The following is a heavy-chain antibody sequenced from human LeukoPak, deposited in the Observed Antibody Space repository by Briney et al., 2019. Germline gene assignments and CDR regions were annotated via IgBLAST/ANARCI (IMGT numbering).Heavy chain of an antibody. CDR3: ERDGFEYYDSSGFPYFDY. CDR2: ISSGGAGI. CDR1: GFTFRNCA. Sequence: GGSLRLSCAASGFTFRNCAMSWVRQAPGKGLQWVSGISSGGAGIYYADSVKGRFTISRDNSKNTLFLQMNSLRPEDTAVSFCERDGFEYYDSSGFPYFDYWGQGTLVTVSS. D-gene: IGHD3-22*01. J-gene: IGHJ4*02. V-gene: IGHV3-23*01.